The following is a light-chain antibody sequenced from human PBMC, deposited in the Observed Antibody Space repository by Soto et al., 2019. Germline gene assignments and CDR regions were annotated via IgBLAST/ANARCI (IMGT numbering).Light chain of an antibody. V-gene: IGKV1-39*01. J-gene: IGKJ2*01. CDR3: QQKSGTPNT. Sequence: DIQLTQSPSSLSASVGDRVTITCRSSQRINNFLYWYQQKPGKAPSLLIYGVSILHSGVPSRFSGSGSGTDFTLTISRLELEDFATYYCQQKSGTPNTFGQGTQLEIK. CDR1: QRINNF. CDR2: GVS.